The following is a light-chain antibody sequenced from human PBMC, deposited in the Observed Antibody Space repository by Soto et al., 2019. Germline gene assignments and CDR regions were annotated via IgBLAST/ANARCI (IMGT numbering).Light chain of an antibody. CDR2: EVN. CDR3: SSYTTSSTVV. Sequence: QSALTQPASVSGSPGQSITLSCTGTSSDVGVFHYVSWYQQHPGKAPKLIIYEVNNRPSGVSNRFSGSKSGNTASLTISGLQAEDEADYCCSSYTTSSTVVFGGGTKLTVL. V-gene: IGLV2-14*01. CDR1: SSDVGVFHY. J-gene: IGLJ2*01.